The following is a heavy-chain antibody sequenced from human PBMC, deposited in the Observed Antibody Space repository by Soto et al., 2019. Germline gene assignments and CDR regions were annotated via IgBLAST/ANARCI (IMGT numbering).Heavy chain of an antibody. Sequence: EVQLVESGGGLVQPGGSLRLSCAASGFTFSSDWMSWVRQAPGKGLEWVANIKHDGSEKYDVDSVKGRFTISRDNAKNSLYVQMNSLRAGETGVYYCASEREDYYVTGRVSDYCYGMDVWGQGTTVTVSS. J-gene: IGHJ6*02. V-gene: IGHV3-7*01. D-gene: IGHD3-10*02. CDR1: GFTFSSDW. CDR2: IKHDGSEK. CDR3: ASEREDYYVTGRVSDYCYGMDV.